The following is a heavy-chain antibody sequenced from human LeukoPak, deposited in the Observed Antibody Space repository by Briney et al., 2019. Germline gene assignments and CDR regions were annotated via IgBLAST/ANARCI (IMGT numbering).Heavy chain of an antibody. V-gene: IGHV4-4*02. CDR1: GASIGSSYW. D-gene: IGHD6-13*01. CDR3: ASRGFYRTSWLFDN. Sequence: DPSGTLSLTCTVSGASIGSSYWWSWVRQPPGKGLEWIGEIFHGGTTSYNPSLKSRLTMSVDKSRNHFSLRLNSVTATDTAVYYCASRGFYRTSWLFDNWGQGALVTVSS. J-gene: IGHJ4*02. CDR2: IFHGGTT.